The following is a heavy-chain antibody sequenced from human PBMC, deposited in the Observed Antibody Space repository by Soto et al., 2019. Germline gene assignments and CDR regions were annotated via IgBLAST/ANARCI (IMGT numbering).Heavy chain of an antibody. CDR1: GGSISSYY. V-gene: IGHV4-59*01. CDR3: ARQYCSGGSCYFGY. D-gene: IGHD2-15*01. J-gene: IGHJ4*02. CDR2: IYYSGST. Sequence: QVQLQESGPGLVKPSETLSLTCTVSGGSISSYYWSWIRQPPGKGLEWIGYIYYSGSTNYNPSLKSRVTISVDTSKTQFSLKLSSVTAADTAVYYCARQYCSGGSCYFGYWGQGTLVTVSS.